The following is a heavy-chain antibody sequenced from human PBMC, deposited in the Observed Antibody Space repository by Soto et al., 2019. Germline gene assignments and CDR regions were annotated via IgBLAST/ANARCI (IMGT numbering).Heavy chain of an antibody. Sequence: QVQLQESGPGLVKPSETLSLTCTVSGGSVSSGSYYWSWIRQPPGKGLEWIGYIYYSGSTNYNPSIKSRVTISVDTSKNKFSLKLSSVTAADTAVYYCARERDVIFDDWGPGTLVTVS. CDR1: GGSVSSGSYY. J-gene: IGHJ4*02. CDR3: ARERDVIFDD. D-gene: IGHD2-21*01. V-gene: IGHV4-61*01. CDR2: IYYSGST.